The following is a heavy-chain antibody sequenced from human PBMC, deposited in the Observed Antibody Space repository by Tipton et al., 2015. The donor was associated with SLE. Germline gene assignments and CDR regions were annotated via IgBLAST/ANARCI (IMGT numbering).Heavy chain of an antibody. J-gene: IGHJ3*02. Sequence: TLSLTCTVSGGSISSYYWSWIWQPPGKGLEWIGYIYYSGSTNYNPSLKSRVTISVDTSKNQFSLKLSSVTAADTAVYYCARDKDLAAFDIWGQGTMVTVSS. CDR2: IYYSGST. CDR1: GGSISSYY. V-gene: IGHV4-59*01. D-gene: IGHD6-25*01. CDR3: ARDKDLAAFDI.